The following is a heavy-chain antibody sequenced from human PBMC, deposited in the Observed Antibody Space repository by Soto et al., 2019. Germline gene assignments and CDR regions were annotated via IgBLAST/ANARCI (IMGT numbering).Heavy chain of an antibody. V-gene: IGHV3-23*01. J-gene: IGHJ4*02. D-gene: IGHD4-17*01. CDR2: ISGSGGST. Sequence: GGSLRLSCAASGFTFSSYAMSWVRQAPGKGLEWVSAISGSGGSTYYADSVKGRFTISRDNSRNTLYLQMNSLRAEDTAVYYCAKDLLSYGDYPGEFDYWGQGTLVTVSS. CDR1: GFTFSSYA. CDR3: AKDLLSYGDYPGEFDY.